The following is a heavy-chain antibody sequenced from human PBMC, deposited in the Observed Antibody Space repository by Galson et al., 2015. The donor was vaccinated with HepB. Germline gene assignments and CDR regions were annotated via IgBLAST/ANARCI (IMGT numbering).Heavy chain of an antibody. CDR3: ARSQCSGFSCYYFFDY. Sequence: SVKVSCKASGYTFTSYGISWVRQAPGQGPEWMGWISAYNGNTNYAQKLQGRVTMTTDTSTSTAYMELRSLRSDDTAMYYCARSQCSGFSCYYFFDYWGQGTLVTVSS. V-gene: IGHV1-18*01. CDR2: ISAYNGNT. CDR1: GYTFTSYG. J-gene: IGHJ4*02. D-gene: IGHD2-15*01.